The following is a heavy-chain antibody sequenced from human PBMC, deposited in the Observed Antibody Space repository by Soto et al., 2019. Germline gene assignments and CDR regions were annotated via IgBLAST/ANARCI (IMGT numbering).Heavy chain of an antibody. CDR3: ARDPTMDV. CDR1: GYTFTSYA. J-gene: IGHJ6*02. D-gene: IGHD4-17*01. V-gene: IGHV1-3*01. CDR2: INAGNGNT. Sequence: QVQLVQSGAEVKKPGASVKVSCKASGYTFTSYAMQWVRQAPGQRLEWMGWINAGNGNTKYSQKFQGRVTITRDTSASTAYMELSSMRSEETAVYYCARDPTMDVWGQGTTVTVSS.